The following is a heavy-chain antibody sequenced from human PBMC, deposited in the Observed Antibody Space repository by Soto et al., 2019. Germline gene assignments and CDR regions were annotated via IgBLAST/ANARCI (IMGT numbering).Heavy chain of an antibody. Sequence: SGQVSCTASGGTFRSYAISWVRQAPGQGLEWMGGIIPIFGTANYAQKFQGRVTITADESTSTAYMEPSSRRSEDTAVYYCARGVTIFGVVIIPSICYYGIGVWGQVTTVPVSS. CDR1: GGTFRSYA. D-gene: IGHD3-3*01. J-gene: IGHJ6*02. V-gene: IGHV1-69*13. CDR3: ARGVTIFGVVIIPSICYYGIGV. CDR2: IIPIFGTA.